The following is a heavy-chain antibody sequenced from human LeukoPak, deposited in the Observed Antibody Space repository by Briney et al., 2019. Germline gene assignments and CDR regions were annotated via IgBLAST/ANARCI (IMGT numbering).Heavy chain of an antibody. V-gene: IGHV3-30-3*01. D-gene: IGHD3-10*01. J-gene: IGHJ4*02. CDR2: ISYDGSNK. Sequence: HPGGSLRLSCAASGFTFSSYTMRWVRQAPGKGLEWVSLISYDGSNKYYADSVKGRFTISRDNSNNTLYLQLNSLRTKDTALYYCAREGVLLWFGDANFDYWGQGTLVTVSS. CDR1: GFTFSSYT. CDR3: AREGVLLWFGDANFDY.